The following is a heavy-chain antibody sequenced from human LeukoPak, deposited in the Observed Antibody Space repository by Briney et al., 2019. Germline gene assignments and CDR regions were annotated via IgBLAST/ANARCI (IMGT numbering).Heavy chain of an antibody. CDR3: AREPAYCGGDCYNPYYFDY. J-gene: IGHJ4*02. V-gene: IGHV3-21*01. Sequence: PGGSLRLSCAASGFTFSSYSMNWVRQAPGKGLEWVSSISSSSSYIYYADSVKGRFTISRDNAKNSLYLQMNSLRAEDTAVCYCAREPAYCGGDCYNPYYFDYWGQGTLVTVSS. D-gene: IGHD2-21*02. CDR1: GFTFSSYS. CDR2: ISSSSSYI.